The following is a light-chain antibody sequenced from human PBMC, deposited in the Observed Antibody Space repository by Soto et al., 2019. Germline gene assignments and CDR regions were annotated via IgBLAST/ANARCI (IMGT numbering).Light chain of an antibody. Sequence: EIVMTQSPATLSVSPGERATLSCRASQSVSSNLAWYQQKPGQAPRLLIYGASTRATGIPARFGGSGSGTEFTLTISSLQSEDFAVYYCQQYNNWPRTLGQGTRWIS. CDR3: QQYNNWPRT. J-gene: IGKJ1*01. V-gene: IGKV3-15*01. CDR1: QSVSSN. CDR2: GAS.